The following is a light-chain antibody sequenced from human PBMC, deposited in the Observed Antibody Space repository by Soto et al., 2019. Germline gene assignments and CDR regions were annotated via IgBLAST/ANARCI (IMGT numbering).Light chain of an antibody. J-gene: IGKJ4*01. V-gene: IGKV3-20*01. CDR2: RTF. Sequence: EIVLTQSPGTLSLSPGERATLSCRASQSIASSYLAWYQQKPGQPPRLLLYRTFNRATGIPDRFSGSGSGTDCPLTISRLEPEDFAVYFCQQFSRQPLTFSGGTKVEI. CDR3: QQFSRQPLT. CDR1: QSIASSY.